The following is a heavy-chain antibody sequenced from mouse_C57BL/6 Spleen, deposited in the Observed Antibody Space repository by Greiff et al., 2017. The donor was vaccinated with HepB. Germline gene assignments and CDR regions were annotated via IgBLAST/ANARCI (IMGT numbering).Heavy chain of an antibody. CDR2: IHPNSGST. V-gene: IGHV1-64*01. Sequence: QVQLQQSGAELVKPGASVKLSCKASGYTFTSYWMHWVKQRPGQGLEWIGMIHPNSGSTNYNEKFKSKATLTVDKSSSTAYMQLSSLTSEDSAVYYCARRGLMVTTGYFDYWGQGTTLTVSS. CDR1: GYTFTSYW. CDR3: ARRGLMVTTGYFDY. D-gene: IGHD2-2*01. J-gene: IGHJ2*01.